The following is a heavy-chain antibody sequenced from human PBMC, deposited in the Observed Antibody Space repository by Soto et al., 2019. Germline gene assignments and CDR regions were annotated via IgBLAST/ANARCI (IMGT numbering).Heavy chain of an antibody. V-gene: IGHV3-7*05. J-gene: IGHJ4*02. CDR3: ATVPSGGATKPLFDY. CDR1: GFTFSSHW. CDR2: IKPDGSEK. D-gene: IGHD1-26*01. Sequence: PGGSLRLSCAASGFTFSSHWMSWVRQAPGKGLEWVANIKPDGSEKWYVDSVKGRFTISRDNAKNSLYLQMNSLRAEDTAVYYCATVPSGGATKPLFDYWGQGTLVTVSS.